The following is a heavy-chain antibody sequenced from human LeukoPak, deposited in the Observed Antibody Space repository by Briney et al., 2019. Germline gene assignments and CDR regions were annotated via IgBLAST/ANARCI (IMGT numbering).Heavy chain of an antibody. CDR2: INPHSGGT. V-gene: IGHV1-2*02. CDR3: ARGVVAATFYYYMDV. CDR1: GYTFTGYY. Sequence: ASVKVSCKASGYTFTGYYMHWVRQAPGQGLEWMGWINPHSGGTNYAPKFQGRVSMTRDTSISTAYMELSRLRSDDTAVYYCARGVVAATFYYYMDVWGKGTTVTVSS. D-gene: IGHD2-15*01. J-gene: IGHJ6*03.